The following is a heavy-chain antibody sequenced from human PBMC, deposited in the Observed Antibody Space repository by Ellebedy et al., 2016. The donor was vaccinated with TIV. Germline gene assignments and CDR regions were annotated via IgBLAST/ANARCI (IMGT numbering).Heavy chain of an antibody. CDR3: ASARIVGANEKNMDV. CDR2: IRRSGTTI. D-gene: IGHD1-26*01. J-gene: IGHJ6*02. V-gene: IGHV3-48*03. Sequence: GESLKIPCAASGFTLRNNCMNWVRQAPGKGLEWISYIRRSGTTIYYADSVKGRVTISRDNAQMSLYLQMNSLTAEDTAVYYCASARIVGANEKNMDVWGQGTTVTVSS. CDR1: GFTLRNNC.